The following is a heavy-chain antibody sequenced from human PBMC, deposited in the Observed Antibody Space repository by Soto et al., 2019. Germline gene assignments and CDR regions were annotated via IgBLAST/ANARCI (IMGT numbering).Heavy chain of an antibody. CDR1: GGSFSGYD. CDR3: ARATAAGFGY. V-gene: IGHV4-34*01. J-gene: IGHJ4*02. CDR2: INHSGST. Sequence: SETLSPPCAVDGGSFSGYDWSWIRQPPGKGLEWIGEINHSGSTNYNPSLKSRVTISVDTSRNQFSLKLSSVTAADTAVYYCARATAAGFGYWGQGTLVTVSS. D-gene: IGHD3-10*01.